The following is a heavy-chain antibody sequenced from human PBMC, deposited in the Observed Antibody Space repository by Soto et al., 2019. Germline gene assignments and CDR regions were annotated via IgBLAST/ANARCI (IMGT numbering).Heavy chain of an antibody. Sequence: QVQLVESGGGVVQPGRSLRLSCVASGFSFSNYVMDWVRQAPGKGLEWVALISYDGSNKYYADSVKGRFTISRDNSKNTLYLQVNSLRAEDTAVDYCARGLGSSSWGARLDYWGQGTLVTVSS. D-gene: IGHD6-6*01. J-gene: IGHJ4*02. CDR1: GFSFSNYV. V-gene: IGHV3-30-3*01. CDR2: ISYDGSNK. CDR3: ARGLGSSSWGARLDY.